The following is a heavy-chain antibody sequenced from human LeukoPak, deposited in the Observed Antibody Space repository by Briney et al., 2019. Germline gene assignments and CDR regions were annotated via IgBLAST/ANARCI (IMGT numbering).Heavy chain of an antibody. CDR3: ARTLAPDAFDI. J-gene: IGHJ3*02. CDR2: IKQDGSEK. Sequence: GGSLRLSCAASGFTFSSYWMSWVRQAPGKGLEWVANIKQDGSEKYYVDSVKSRFTISRDNAKSSLFLQMNSLRAEDTAVYYCARTLAPDAFDIWGQGTMVTVSS. V-gene: IGHV3-7*03. CDR1: GFTFSSYW.